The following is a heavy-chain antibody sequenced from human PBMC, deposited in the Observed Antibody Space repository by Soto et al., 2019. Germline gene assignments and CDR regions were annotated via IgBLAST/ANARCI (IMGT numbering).Heavy chain of an antibody. D-gene: IGHD3-3*01. V-gene: IGHV3-23*01. CDR3: AKEVWSGPMDV. CDR2: ISGSGDST. J-gene: IGHJ6*02. CDR1: GFTLSSYA. Sequence: GGSLRHSCAAPGFTLSSYALNWVRQAPGKGLEWVSVISGSGDSTYYADSVKGRFTISRDNSKNTQYLQMNSLRAEDTAVYYCAKEVWSGPMDVWGQGTTVTVSS.